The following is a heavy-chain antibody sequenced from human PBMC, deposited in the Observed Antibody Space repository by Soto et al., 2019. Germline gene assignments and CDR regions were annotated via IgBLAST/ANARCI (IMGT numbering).Heavy chain of an antibody. CDR3: AKDGDFGEDGPAEYFEH. CDR1: GFTFKNYG. J-gene: IGHJ1*01. V-gene: IGHV3-23*01. CDR2: TTGSGANK. Sequence: EVNLLESGGGLVQPGESLRISCVGSGFTFKNYGMTWVRQAPGKGLEWVSGTTGSGANKHYADSVRGRFTISRDNSEKTLYLEMKSLRVEDTAVYYCAKDGDFGEDGPAEYFEHWGQGTLVTVSS. D-gene: IGHD4-17*01.